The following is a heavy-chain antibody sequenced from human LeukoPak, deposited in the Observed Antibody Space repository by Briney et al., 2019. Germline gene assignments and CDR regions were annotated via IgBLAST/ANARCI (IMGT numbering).Heavy chain of an antibody. V-gene: IGHV3-23*01. CDR2: ISGSGGST. D-gene: IGHD6-19*01. J-gene: IGHJ3*02. Sequence: PGGSLRLSCAASGFTFSSYAMSWVRQAPGKGLEWVSAISGSGGSTYYADSVKGRFTISRDNSKNTLYLQMNSLRAEDTAVYYCARDHVIEYSSGWYRSDAFDIWGQGTMVTVSS. CDR3: ARDHVIEYSSGWYRSDAFDI. CDR1: GFTFSSYA.